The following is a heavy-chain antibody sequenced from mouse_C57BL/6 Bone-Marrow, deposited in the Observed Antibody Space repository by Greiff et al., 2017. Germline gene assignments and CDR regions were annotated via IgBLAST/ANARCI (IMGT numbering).Heavy chain of an antibody. V-gene: IGHV1-81*01. D-gene: IGHD4-1*01. Sequence: QVQLQQSGAELVKPGASVKLSCKASGYTFTSYGISWVKQRTGQGLEWIGEIYPRSGNTYYNEKFKGKATLTADKSSSTAYMELRSLTSEDSAVYFCARRWDRFDYWGQGTTLTVSS. CDR2: IYPRSGNT. CDR1: GYTFTSYG. J-gene: IGHJ2*01. CDR3: ARRWDRFDY.